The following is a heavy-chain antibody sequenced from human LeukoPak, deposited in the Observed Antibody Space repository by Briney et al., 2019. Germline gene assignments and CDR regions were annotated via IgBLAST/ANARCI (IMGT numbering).Heavy chain of an antibody. CDR3: AKDRSPRGGAAAGLDY. D-gene: IGHD6-13*01. CDR2: IRYDGSNK. V-gene: IGHV3-30*02. Sequence: GGSLRLSCAASGFTFSSYGMHWVRQAPGKGLEWVAFIRYDGSNKYYADSLKGRFTISRDNSKNTLYLQMNSLRAEDTAVYYCAKDRSPRGGAAAGLDYWGQGTLVTVSS. CDR1: GFTFSSYG. J-gene: IGHJ4*02.